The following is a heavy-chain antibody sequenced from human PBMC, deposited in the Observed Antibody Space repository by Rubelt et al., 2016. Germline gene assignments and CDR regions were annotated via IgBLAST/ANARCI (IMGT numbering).Heavy chain of an antibody. J-gene: IGHJ5*02. CDR3: ARDRIAVYNWFDP. CDR2: INPNSGGT. Sequence: QVQLVQSGAEVKKPGSSVKVSCKASGGTFSSYAISWVRQAPGQGLEWMGRINPNSGGTNFSLKFHGRCTMTRDTSISTAYMELSRLRSDDTAVYYCARDRIAVYNWFDPWGQGTLVTVSS. D-gene: IGHD6-19*01. CDR1: GGTFSSYA. V-gene: IGHV1-2*06.